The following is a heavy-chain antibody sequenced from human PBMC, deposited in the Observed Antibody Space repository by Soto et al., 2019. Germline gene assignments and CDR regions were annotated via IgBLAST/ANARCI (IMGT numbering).Heavy chain of an antibody. D-gene: IGHD6-13*01. Sequence: QVQLVQSGAEVRNPGASVKLSCKASGYTFNMYYMHWVRRAPGQGLEWMGVINPNGDTTTYAQRFQGRLTMTRDTSTSTVYMDLTSRRSEDTAVYYCAREGAAAARMFDNWGQGTLVTVSS. J-gene: IGHJ4*02. CDR3: AREGAAAARMFDN. CDR2: INPNGDTT. V-gene: IGHV1-46*02. CDR1: GYTFNMYY.